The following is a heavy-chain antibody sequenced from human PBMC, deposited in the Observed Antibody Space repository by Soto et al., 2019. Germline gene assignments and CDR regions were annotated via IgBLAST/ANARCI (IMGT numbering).Heavy chain of an antibody. CDR1: GGTFSSYA. D-gene: IGHD2-15*01. J-gene: IGHJ6*02. V-gene: IGHV1-69*13. CDR2: IIPIFGTA. CDR3: ARVGGYCSGGSCYSDYYYYGMDV. Sequence: SVKVSCKASGGTFSSYAISWLRQSPGQGLEWMGGIIPIFGTANYAQKFQGRVTITADESTSTAYMELSSLRSEDTAVYYCARVGGYCSGGSCYSDYYYYGMDVWGQGTTVTVSS.